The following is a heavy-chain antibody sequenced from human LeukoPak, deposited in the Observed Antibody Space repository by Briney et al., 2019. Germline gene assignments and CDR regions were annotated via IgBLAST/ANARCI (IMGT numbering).Heavy chain of an antibody. V-gene: IGHV4-30-2*01. D-gene: IGHD3-16*01. Sequence: SETLSLTCAVSGGSNSSGGYSWSWIRQPPGKGLEWIGYIYHSGSTYYNPSLKSRVTISVDRPKNQFSLKLSSVTAADTAVYYWARDRGGSSNNWFGPWGQGTLVTVSS. CDR1: GGSNSSGGYS. J-gene: IGHJ5*02. CDR3: ARDRGGSSNNWFGP. CDR2: IYHSGST.